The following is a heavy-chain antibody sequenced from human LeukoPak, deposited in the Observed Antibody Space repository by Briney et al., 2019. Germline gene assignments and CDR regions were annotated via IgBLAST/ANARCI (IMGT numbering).Heavy chain of an antibody. CDR1: GFTFSHVA. J-gene: IGHJ4*02. V-gene: IGHV3-30*04. Sequence: PGRSLRLSCAASGFTFSHVAMHWVRQSPGKGPEWVAVISYDGKNANYADSVKGRFTISRDNSKNTLYLQMNSLRAEDTAVYYCAASSGWYAPFDYWGQGTLVTVSS. CDR3: AASSGWYAPFDY. D-gene: IGHD6-19*01. CDR2: ISYDGKNA.